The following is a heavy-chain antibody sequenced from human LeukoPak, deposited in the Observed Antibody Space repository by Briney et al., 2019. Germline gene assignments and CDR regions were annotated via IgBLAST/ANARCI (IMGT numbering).Heavy chain of an antibody. CDR2: IYPGDSDT. D-gene: IGHD2-2*01. CDR3: ARRLSSTSDEVFDY. CDR1: GYMFTTYW. V-gene: IGHV5-51*01. J-gene: IGHJ4*02. Sequence: GEYLEISCKASGYMFTTYWIGWVRQMPGKGLERMGIIYPGDSDTRYSPSFQGQVTISADKSISTAYLQWSSLKASDTAMYYCARRLSSTSDEVFDYWGQGTLVTVSS.